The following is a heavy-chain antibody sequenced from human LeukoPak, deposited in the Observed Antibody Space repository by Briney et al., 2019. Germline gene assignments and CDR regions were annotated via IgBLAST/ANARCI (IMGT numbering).Heavy chain of an antibody. CDR2: ISGIVGGT. J-gene: IGHJ4*02. D-gene: IGHD2-8*01. Sequence: PGRSLRLSCAASGFTSTVYAMSGGRQAPGKGLEWVSAISGIVGGTSYADSVKGRFTNYRDNSKNTSYLQRNRLRPQNTAVFYVAKDPMVKATYSDYWGEGTLVTVSS. V-gene: IGHV3-23*01. CDR3: AKDPMVKATYSDY. CDR1: GFTSTVYA.